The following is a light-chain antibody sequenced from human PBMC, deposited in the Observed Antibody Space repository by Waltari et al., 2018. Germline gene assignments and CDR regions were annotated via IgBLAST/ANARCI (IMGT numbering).Light chain of an antibody. CDR3: QQYHNWPPWT. CDR2: DAA. Sequence: EIVMTQSPPTLSVSPGERATLPCRASQSVSSNLAWYQQKPGQAPRLLIYDAATRATGIPARFSGSGSGTEFTLTISSVQSEDFAVYYCQQYHNWPPWTFGQGTKVEIK. J-gene: IGKJ1*01. CDR1: QSVSSN. V-gene: IGKV3-15*01.